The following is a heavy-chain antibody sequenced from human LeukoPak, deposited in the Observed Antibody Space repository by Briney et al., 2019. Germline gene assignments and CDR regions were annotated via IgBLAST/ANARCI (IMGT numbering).Heavy chain of an antibody. V-gene: IGHV4-34*01. Sequence: SETLSLTCAVYGGSFSGYYWRWIRQPPGKGLEWIGEINHSGSTNYDPSLKSRVTISVDTSKNQFSLKLSSVTAADTAVYYCARGQFTFWYFDLWGRGTLVTVSS. J-gene: IGHJ2*01. CDR1: GGSFSGYY. CDR3: ARGQFTFWYFDL. CDR2: INHSGST. D-gene: IGHD3-16*01.